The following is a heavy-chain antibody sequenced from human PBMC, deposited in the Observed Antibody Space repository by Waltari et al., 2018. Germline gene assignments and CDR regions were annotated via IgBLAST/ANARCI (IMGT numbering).Heavy chain of an antibody. CDR3: ARLRVSSGSFLPDY. J-gene: IGHJ4*02. V-gene: IGHV4-30-4*01. D-gene: IGHD3-22*01. Sequence: QVRLQESGPGLVKPSQTLSLTCTVSGGSVSSTDHYWSWIRQPPGKDLEWMGYISHSGTTYFNPSHKSRGVMSVDASSNQFSLKLTSVTAADTAVYYCARLRVSSGSFLPDYWGQGTVVTVSS. CDR1: GGSVSSTDHY. CDR2: ISHSGTT.